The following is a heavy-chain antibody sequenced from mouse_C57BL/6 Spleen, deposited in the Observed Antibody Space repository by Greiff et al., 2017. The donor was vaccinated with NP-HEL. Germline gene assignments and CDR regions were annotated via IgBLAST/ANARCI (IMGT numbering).Heavy chain of an antibody. D-gene: IGHD1-1*01. CDR3: ARSYYGSSYSPWFAY. J-gene: IGHJ3*01. Sequence: QVHVKQSGAELVKPGASVKMSCKASGYTFTTYPIEWMKQNHGKSLEWIGNFHPYNDDTKYNEKFKGKATLTVEKSSSTVYLELSRLTSDDSAVYYCARSYYGSSYSPWFAYWGQGTLVTVSA. V-gene: IGHV1-47*01. CDR1: GYTFTTYP. CDR2: FHPYNDDT.